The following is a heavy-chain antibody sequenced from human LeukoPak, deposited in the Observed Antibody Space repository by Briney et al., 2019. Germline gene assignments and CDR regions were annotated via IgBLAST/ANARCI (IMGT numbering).Heavy chain of an antibody. V-gene: IGHV1-69*13. CDR1: GGTFSSYA. CDR3: ARDKAYGGYYYYYMDV. CDR2: IIPIFGTA. D-gene: IGHD4-23*01. J-gene: IGHJ6*03. Sequence: SVKVSCKASGGTFSSYAISWVRQAPGQGLEWMGGIIPIFGTANYAQKFQGRVTITADESTSTAYMELSSLRSEDTAVYYCARDKAYGGYYYYYMDVWGKGTTVTVSS.